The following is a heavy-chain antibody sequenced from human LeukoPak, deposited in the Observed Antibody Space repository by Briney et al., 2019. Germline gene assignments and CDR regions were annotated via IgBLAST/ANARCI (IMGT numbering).Heavy chain of an antibody. CDR1: GGSFSGYY. CDR3: ARGYDSSGYYPGNDY. J-gene: IGHJ4*02. CDR2: INHSGST. Sequence: SETLSLTCAVYGGSFSGYYWSWIRQPPGKGLEWIGEINHSGSTNYNPSLKSRVTISVDTSKNQFSLKLSSVTAADTAVYYCARGYDSSGYYPGNDYWGQGTLVTVSS. D-gene: IGHD3-22*01. V-gene: IGHV4-34*01.